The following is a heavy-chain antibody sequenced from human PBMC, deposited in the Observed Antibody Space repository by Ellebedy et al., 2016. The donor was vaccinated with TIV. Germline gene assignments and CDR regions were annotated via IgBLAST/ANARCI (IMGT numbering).Heavy chain of an antibody. CDR1: GYSFTSYA. V-gene: IGHV1-3*01. J-gene: IGHJ4*02. CDR3: ARGDSTFYAYSGSSDFDY. Sequence: ASVKVSCKGSGYSFTSYAMHWVRQAPGQRLEWMGWINAGNGNTKYSQKFQGRVTITRDTSASTAYMELSSLRSEDTAVYYCARGDSTFYAYSGSSDFDYWGQGTLVTVSS. CDR2: INAGNGNT. D-gene: IGHD1-26*01.